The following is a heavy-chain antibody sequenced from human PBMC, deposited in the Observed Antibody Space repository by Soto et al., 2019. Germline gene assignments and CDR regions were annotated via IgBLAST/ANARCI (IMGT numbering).Heavy chain of an antibody. V-gene: IGHV3-23*01. CDR3: AKDPSYSNYGVGSRLY. D-gene: IGHD4-4*01. CDR1: GFTFSSYA. J-gene: IGHJ4*02. Sequence: EVQLLESGGGLVQPGGSLRLSCAASGFTFSSYAMSWVRQAPGKGLEWVSAISGSGGSTYYADSVKGRFTISRDNSKNTLYLQMNSLRAEDTAVYYCAKDPSYSNYGVGSRLYWGQGTLVTVSS. CDR2: ISGSGGST.